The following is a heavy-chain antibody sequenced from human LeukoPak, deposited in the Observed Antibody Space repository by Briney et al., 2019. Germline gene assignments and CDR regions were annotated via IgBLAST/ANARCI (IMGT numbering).Heavy chain of an antibody. CDR2: ISAYNGNA. J-gene: IGHJ6*02. D-gene: IGHD2-15*01. Sequence: ASVKVSCKASGYTFTSYGISWVRQAPGQGLEWMGWISAYNGNANYAQKLQGRVTMTTDTSTSTAYMELRSLRSDDTAVYYCARDLSIVVVVAAEPYYGMDVWGQGTTVTVSS. V-gene: IGHV1-18*01. CDR3: ARDLSIVVVVAAEPYYGMDV. CDR1: GYTFTSYG.